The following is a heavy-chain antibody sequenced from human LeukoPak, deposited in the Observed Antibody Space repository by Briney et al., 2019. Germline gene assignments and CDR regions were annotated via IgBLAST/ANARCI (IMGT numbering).Heavy chain of an antibody. Sequence: GGSLRLSCTASGFTFSSYWMHWVRQAPGKGLVWVSRINSAGISTNYADSVEGRFTISRDNAKNTLYLQMNSLRAEDTAIYYCGRDIATAVDYWGLGTLVTVSS. J-gene: IGHJ4*02. CDR2: INSAGIST. CDR1: GFTFSSYW. D-gene: IGHD6-13*01. V-gene: IGHV3-74*01. CDR3: GRDIATAVDY.